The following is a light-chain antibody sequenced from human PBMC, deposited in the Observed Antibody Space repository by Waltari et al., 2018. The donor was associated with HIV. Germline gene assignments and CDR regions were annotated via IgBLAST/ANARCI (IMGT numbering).Light chain of an antibody. V-gene: IGLV1-47*01. J-gene: IGLJ2*01. Sequence: QSVLTQPPSASGPPGQRVTISCSGSSSNIGSNYVHWYQRLPGRAPKLLLYRKNQVPAGVPDRFSGSNAGNSASLAISGLRSEDEADYYCASWDDSLSGVVFGGGTKLTVL. CDR2: RKN. CDR3: ASWDDSLSGVV. CDR1: SSNIGSNY.